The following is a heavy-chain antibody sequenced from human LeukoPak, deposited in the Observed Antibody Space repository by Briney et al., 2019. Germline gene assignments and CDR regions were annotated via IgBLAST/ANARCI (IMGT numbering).Heavy chain of an antibody. D-gene: IGHD6-13*01. CDR1: EFSVGSNY. Sequence: GGSLRLSCAASEFSVGSNYMTWVRQAPGKGLVWVSRISTDGSSTTYADSVKGRFTISRDNAKDTLYVQMNSLRAEDTAVYYCTGHHQAYSRTYWGQGTLVTVSS. CDR3: TGHHQAYSRTY. V-gene: IGHV3-74*01. J-gene: IGHJ4*02. CDR2: ISTDGSST.